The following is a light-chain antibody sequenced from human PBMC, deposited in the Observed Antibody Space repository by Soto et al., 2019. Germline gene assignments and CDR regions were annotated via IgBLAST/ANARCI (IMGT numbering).Light chain of an antibody. Sequence: EIVLTQSPGTLSLSPGERATLSCRASQSVSSSYLAWYQQKPGQAPRLLIYGASTRATGIPDRFSGNGSGTDFTLTISRLEPEDSAVYYCQQYGSSPTWTFGQGTKVDIK. CDR3: QQYGSSPTWT. J-gene: IGKJ1*01. CDR2: GAS. CDR1: QSVSSSY. V-gene: IGKV3-20*01.